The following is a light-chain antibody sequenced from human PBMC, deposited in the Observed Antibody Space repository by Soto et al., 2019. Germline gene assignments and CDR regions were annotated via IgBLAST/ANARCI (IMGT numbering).Light chain of an antibody. CDR1: QSVSRN. CDR3: QQYNNWPPMT. Sequence: EIVMTQSPATLSVSPGERATLSCRASQSVSRNLAWYQQKPDQAPRLLIYGASTRATGIPARFSGSGSGTEFTLTISSLQSEDFAVYYCQQYNNWPPMTFGQGTKVEIK. V-gene: IGKV3D-15*01. CDR2: GAS. J-gene: IGKJ1*01.